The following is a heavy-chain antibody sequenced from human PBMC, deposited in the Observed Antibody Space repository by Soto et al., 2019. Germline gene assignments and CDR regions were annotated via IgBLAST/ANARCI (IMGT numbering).Heavy chain of an antibody. CDR3: AKTGPYSSGDN. V-gene: IGHV4-4*02. CDR2: IHSSGNT. D-gene: IGHD3-22*01. Sequence: QVQLQESGPGLVNPLETLSLTCTVSGTSVFGANWWGWVRQPPGKGLEWIGEIHSSGNTDYSPSLKGRVPISVDMSKNEFSLKLTSVTAADTAVYYCAKTGPYSSGDNWGQGTLVTVSS. J-gene: IGHJ4*02. CDR1: GTSVFGANW.